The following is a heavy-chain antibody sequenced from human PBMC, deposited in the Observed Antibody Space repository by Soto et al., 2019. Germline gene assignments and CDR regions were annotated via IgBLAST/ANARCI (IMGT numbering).Heavy chain of an antibody. CDR1: GYTLTELS. D-gene: IGHD3-3*01. CDR3: ATVRFLEWTPYYYYGMDV. CDR2: FDPEDGET. V-gene: IGHV1-24*01. J-gene: IGHJ6*02. Sequence: ASVKVSCKVSGYTLTELSMHWVRQAPGKGLEWMGGFDPEDGETIYAQKFQGRVTMTEDTSTDTAYMELSSLRSEDTAVYYCATVRFLEWTPYYYYGMDVWGQGTTVTV.